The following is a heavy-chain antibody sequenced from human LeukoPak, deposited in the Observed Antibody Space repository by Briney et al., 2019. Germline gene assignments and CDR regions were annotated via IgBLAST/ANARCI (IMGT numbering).Heavy chain of an antibody. J-gene: IGHJ4*02. V-gene: IGHV4-59*01. CDR2: IYYSGST. CDR1: GGSISSYY. CDR3: ARDEVDDSSSWYNY. Sequence: SETLSLTCTVSGGSISSYYWSWIRQPPGKGLEWIGHIYYSGSTNYNPSLKSRVTISVDTSKNQFSLKLSSVTAADTAVYYCARDEVDDSSSWYNYWGQGTLVTVSS. D-gene: IGHD6-13*01.